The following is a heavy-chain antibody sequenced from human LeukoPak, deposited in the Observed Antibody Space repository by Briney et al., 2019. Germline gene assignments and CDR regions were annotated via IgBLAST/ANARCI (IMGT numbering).Heavy chain of an antibody. Sequence: GGSLRLSCTPSGVTFSNYALDWVRQAPGKGLGWVAAISYDGTKTYYTDSVKGRFTISRDDPDNTLSLQMDSLRGEDTALYYCASSTTVAGTFWFDPWGQGTLVIVSS. J-gene: IGHJ5*02. D-gene: IGHD6-19*01. CDR3: ASSTTVAGTFWFDP. V-gene: IGHV3-30*04. CDR2: ISYDGTKT. CDR1: GVTFSNYA.